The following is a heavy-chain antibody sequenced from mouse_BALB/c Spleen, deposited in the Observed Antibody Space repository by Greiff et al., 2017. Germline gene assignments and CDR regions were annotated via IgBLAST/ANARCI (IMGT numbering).Heavy chain of an antibody. J-gene: IGHJ3*01. CDR2: IDPANGNT. D-gene: IGHD4-1*01. CDR1: GFNIKDTY. CDR3: ARLGRAWFAY. V-gene: IGHV14-3*02. Sequence: EVQGVESGAELVKPGASVKLSCTASGFNIKDTYMHWVKQRPEQGLEWIGRIDPANGNTKYDPKFQGKATITADTSSNTAYLQLSSLTSEDTAVYYCARLGRAWFAYWGQGTLVTVSA.